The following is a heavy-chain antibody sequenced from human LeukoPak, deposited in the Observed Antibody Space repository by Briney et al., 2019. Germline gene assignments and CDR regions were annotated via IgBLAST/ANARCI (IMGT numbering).Heavy chain of an antibody. Sequence: KPSETLSLTCTVSGGSISSSSYYWGWIRQPPGKGLEWIGSIYYSGSTYYKPSLKSRVTISVDTSKNQFSLTLSYVTAADTAVYYCASRLWSNHFYDSSGYLFDYWGQGTLVTVSS. V-gene: IGHV4-39*01. CDR1: GGSISSSSYY. D-gene: IGHD3-22*01. J-gene: IGHJ4*02. CDR3: ASRLWSNHFYDSSGYLFDY. CDR2: IYYSGST.